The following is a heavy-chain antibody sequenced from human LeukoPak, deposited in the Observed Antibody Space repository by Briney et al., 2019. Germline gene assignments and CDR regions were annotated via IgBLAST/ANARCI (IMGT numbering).Heavy chain of an antibody. CDR2: ISGSGGST. CDR1: GFTFSSYA. Sequence: PGGSLRLSCAASGFTFSSYAMSWVRQAPGKGLEWVSAISGSGGSTYYADSVKGRFTISRDNSKNTLYLQMNSLRAEDTAVYYCAKSSIALFGVVNSFDYWGQGPLVTVSS. CDR3: AKSSIALFGVVNSFDY. D-gene: IGHD3-3*01. V-gene: IGHV3-23*01. J-gene: IGHJ4*02.